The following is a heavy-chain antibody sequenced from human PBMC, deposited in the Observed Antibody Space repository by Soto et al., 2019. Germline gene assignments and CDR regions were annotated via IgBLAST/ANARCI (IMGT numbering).Heavy chain of an antibody. D-gene: IGHD3-3*01. CDR3: ARTHDFWSCYSLGYFDL. J-gene: IGHJ2*01. CDR2: IYYSGST. Sequence: QLQLQESGPGLVKPSETLSLTCTVSGGSISSSSYYWGWIRQPPGKGLEWIGSIYYSGSTYYNPSLKSRVTISVDTSKNQFSLKLSSVTAADTAVYYCARTHDFWSCYSLGYFDLWGRGTLVTVSS. V-gene: IGHV4-39*01. CDR1: GGSISSSSYY.